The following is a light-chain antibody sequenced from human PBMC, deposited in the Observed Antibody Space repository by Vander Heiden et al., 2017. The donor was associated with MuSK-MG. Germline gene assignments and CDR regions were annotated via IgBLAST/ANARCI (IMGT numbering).Light chain of an antibody. V-gene: IGLV3-19*01. J-gene: IGLJ2*01. CDR1: SLRTNY. CDR3: NSRESIGNNLV. CDR2: GKK. Sequence: SSALTQDPAVSVALGQTVRITCQGDSLRTNYASRFQQNPGQAPVLVIYGKKNRPAEIPDRFSGSSSGNTASVTITGAQAEDEADYYCNSRESIGNNLVFGGGTKLTVL.